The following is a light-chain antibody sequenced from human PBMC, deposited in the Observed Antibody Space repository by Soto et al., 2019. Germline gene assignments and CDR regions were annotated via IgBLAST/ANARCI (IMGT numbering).Light chain of an antibody. CDR1: QTISSS. V-gene: IGKV3-15*01. Sequence: ELVLTQSPGTLSMSPGERATLSCWASQTISSSLAWYQQKPGQAPRLLIYGASTRAAGVPVRFSGSGSGTDFTLTISSLEPEDFATYYCQQSYSTPTFGHGTKVDIK. CDR2: GAS. J-gene: IGKJ2*01. CDR3: QQSYSTPT.